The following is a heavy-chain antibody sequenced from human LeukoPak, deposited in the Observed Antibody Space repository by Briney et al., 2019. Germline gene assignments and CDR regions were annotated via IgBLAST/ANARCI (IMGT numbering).Heavy chain of an antibody. D-gene: IGHD6-19*01. V-gene: IGHV6-1*01. CDR1: GDSVSSNSAA. CDR3: ARVSIAVAGTWPFDY. CDR2: TYYRSKWYK. J-gene: IGHJ4*02. Sequence: SQTLSLTCAISGDSVSSNSAAWNWIRQSPSRGLEWLGRTYYRSKWYKDYAVSVKSRITINPDTSKNQFSLQLNSVTPEDTAVYYCARVSIAVAGTWPFDYWGQGTLVTVSS.